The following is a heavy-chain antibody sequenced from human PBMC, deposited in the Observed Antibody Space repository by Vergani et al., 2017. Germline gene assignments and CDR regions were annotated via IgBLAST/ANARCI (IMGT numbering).Heavy chain of an antibody. V-gene: IGHV3-49*03. Sequence: EVQLVESGGGLVQPGRSLRLSCTASGFTFGDYAMSWFRQAPGKGLEWVGFIRSKAYGGTTEYAASVKGRFTISRDDSKSIAYLQMNSLKTEDTAVYYCTSPPFDSSGWYCFDYWGQGTLVTVSS. CDR2: IRSKAYGGTT. CDR1: GFTFGDYA. CDR3: TSPPFDSSGWYCFDY. J-gene: IGHJ4*02. D-gene: IGHD6-19*01.